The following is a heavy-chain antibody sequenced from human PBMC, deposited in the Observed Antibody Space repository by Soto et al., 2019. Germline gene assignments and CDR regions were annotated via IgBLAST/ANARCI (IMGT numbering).Heavy chain of an antibody. CDR1: GGSISSGGYY. J-gene: IGHJ4*02. V-gene: IGHV4-31*03. CDR3: VAVLTGRISISVSGVPVPLDY. D-gene: IGHD3-9*01. CDR2: IYYSGST. Sequence: QVQLQESGPGLVKPSQTLSLTCTVSGGSISSGGYYWSWIRQHPGKGLEWIGYIYYSGSTYYNPSLKSRVTISVDTSKNQFSLKLSSVTAADTAVYYCVAVLTGRISISVSGVPVPLDYWGQGTLVTVSS.